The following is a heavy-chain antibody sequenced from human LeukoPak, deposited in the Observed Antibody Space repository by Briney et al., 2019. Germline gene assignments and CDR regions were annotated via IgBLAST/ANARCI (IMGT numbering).Heavy chain of an antibody. CDR2: IIPILGIA. CDR3: ARDLDCGGDCYSQWGRYFDY. Sequence: SVKVSCKASGDTFSSYAISWVRQAPGQGLEWMGRIIPILGIANYAQKFQGRVTITADKSTSTAYMELSSLRSEDTAVYYCARDLDCGGDCYSQWGRYFDYWGQGTLVTVSS. D-gene: IGHD2-21*02. J-gene: IGHJ4*02. CDR1: GDTFSSYA. V-gene: IGHV1-69*04.